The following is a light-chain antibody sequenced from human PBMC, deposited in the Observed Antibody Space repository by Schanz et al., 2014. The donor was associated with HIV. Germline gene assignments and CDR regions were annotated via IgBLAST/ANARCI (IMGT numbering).Light chain of an antibody. CDR2: DVT. J-gene: IGLJ1*01. V-gene: IGLV2-14*03. CDR3: SSYTTSNTLV. Sequence: QSVLTQPASVSGSLGQSITISCTGTSGDVGRYDYVSWYQQHPGQAPKLLIYDVTYRPSGISNRFSGSKSGYTASLTISGLQAEDEADYHCSSYTTSNTLVFGTGTKLTVL. CDR1: SGDVGRYDY.